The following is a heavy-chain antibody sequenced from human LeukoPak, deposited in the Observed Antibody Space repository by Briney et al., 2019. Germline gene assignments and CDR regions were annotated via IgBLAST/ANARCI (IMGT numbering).Heavy chain of an antibody. CDR1: GFTFSSYA. Sequence: GGSLRLSCAASGFTFSSYAMSWVRQAPGKGLEWVSAISGSGGSTYYADSVKGRFTISRDNSKDTLYLQMNSLRAEDTAVYYCAKDRRGGSSSYFDYWGQGTLVTVSS. D-gene: IGHD3-10*01. J-gene: IGHJ4*02. CDR2: ISGSGGST. V-gene: IGHV3-23*01. CDR3: AKDRRGGSSSYFDY.